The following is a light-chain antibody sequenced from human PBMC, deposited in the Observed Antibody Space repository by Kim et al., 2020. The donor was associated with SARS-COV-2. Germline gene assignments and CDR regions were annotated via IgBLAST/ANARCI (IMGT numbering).Light chain of an antibody. CDR2: AAS. Sequence: AAVGDRVTIPCRASQGIRNALAWYQQKPGKAPKLLLYAASRLESGVPSRFSGSGSGTDYTLTISSLQPEDFATYYCQQYYSTPPTFGGGTKVDIK. CDR1: QGIRNA. CDR3: QQYYSTPPT. V-gene: IGKV1-NL1*01. J-gene: IGKJ4*02.